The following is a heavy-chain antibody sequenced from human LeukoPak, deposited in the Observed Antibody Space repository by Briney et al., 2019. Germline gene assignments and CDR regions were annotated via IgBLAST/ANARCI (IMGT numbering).Heavy chain of an antibody. D-gene: IGHD2-2*01. J-gene: IGHJ4*02. Sequence: SETLSLTCTVSGGSISSYYWSWIRQPAGKGLEWIGRIYTSGSTNYNPSLKSRVTMSVDTSKNQFSLKLSSVTAADTAVYYCARAYCSSTSCYDSPQYYFDYWGQGTLVTVSS. CDR3: ARAYCSSTSCYDSPQYYFDY. CDR2: IYTSGST. V-gene: IGHV4-4*07. CDR1: GGSISSYY.